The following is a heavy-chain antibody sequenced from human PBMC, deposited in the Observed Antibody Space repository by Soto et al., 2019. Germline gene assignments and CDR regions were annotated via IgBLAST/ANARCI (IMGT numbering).Heavy chain of an antibody. Sequence: EVQLVESGGGVVQPGGSLRLSCAASGFTFSRYSMNWFRQAPGTGLEWVSYISSSSSTIYYADSVKGRFTISRDNAKNSLYLQMNSLRAEDTAVYYCARHPERIAEIGWFDPWGQGTLVTVSS. CDR1: GFTFSRYS. V-gene: IGHV3-48*01. CDR3: ARHPERIAEIGWFDP. J-gene: IGHJ5*02. D-gene: IGHD6-13*01. CDR2: ISSSSSTI.